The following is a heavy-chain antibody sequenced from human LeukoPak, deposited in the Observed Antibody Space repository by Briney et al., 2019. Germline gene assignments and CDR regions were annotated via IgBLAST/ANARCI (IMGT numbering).Heavy chain of an antibody. Sequence: ASVKVSCKAPGYTFTSYYMHWVRQATGQGLEWMGWMNPNSGNTGYAQKFQGRVTMTRNTSISTAYMELSSLRSEDTAVYYCASSSVYDYGDYDFDYWGQGTLVTVSS. V-gene: IGHV1-8*01. CDR3: ASSSVYDYGDYDFDY. D-gene: IGHD4-17*01. CDR1: GYTFTSYY. J-gene: IGHJ4*02. CDR2: MNPNSGNT.